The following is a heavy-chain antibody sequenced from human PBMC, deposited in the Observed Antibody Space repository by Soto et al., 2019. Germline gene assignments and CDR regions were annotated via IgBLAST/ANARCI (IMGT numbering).Heavy chain of an antibody. CDR3: ARDRGYYDSSGYFDD. CDR1: GFTFSDYY. CDR2: ISSSDNII. D-gene: IGHD3-22*01. Sequence: PGGSLRLSCAASGFTFSDYYMSWIRQAPGKGLEWVSYISSSDNIIYYADSVKGRFTISRDNAKNSLYLQMNSLRAEDTAVYYCARDRGYYDSSGYFDDWGQGPLVTVS. J-gene: IGHJ4*02. V-gene: IGHV3-11*01.